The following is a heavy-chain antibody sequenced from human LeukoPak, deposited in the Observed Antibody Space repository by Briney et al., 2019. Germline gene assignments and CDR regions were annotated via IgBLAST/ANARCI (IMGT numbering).Heavy chain of an antibody. CDR2: IYPGDSDT. Sequence: GESLKISCKGSGYSFTSYWIGWVRQMPGKGLEWMGIIYPGDSDTRYSPSFQGQVTISADKSISTAYLQWSSLKASDTAMYYCARLKPPSYYDILTGYSNWGQGTLVTVSS. J-gene: IGHJ4*02. CDR1: GYSFTSYW. CDR3: ARLKPPSYYDILTGYSN. V-gene: IGHV5-51*01. D-gene: IGHD3-9*01.